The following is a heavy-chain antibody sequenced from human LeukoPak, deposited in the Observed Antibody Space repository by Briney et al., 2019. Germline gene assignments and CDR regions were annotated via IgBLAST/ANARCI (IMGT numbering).Heavy chain of an antibody. Sequence: GGSLRLSCAASGLSFGAHAMHWVRQAPGMGLEWVSGVGGGGQRTHYADSVKGRFTISRDNSKNTLCLQMNSLRAEDTAIYYCAKDRGYYVDTGTINFWGQGTLVTVSS. J-gene: IGHJ4*02. CDR2: VGGGGQRT. CDR3: AKDRGYYVDTGTINF. D-gene: IGHD2-15*01. V-gene: IGHV3-23*01. CDR1: GLSFGAHA.